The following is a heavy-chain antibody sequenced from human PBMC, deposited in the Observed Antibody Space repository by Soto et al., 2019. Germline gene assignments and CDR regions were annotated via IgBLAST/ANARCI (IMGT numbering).Heavy chain of an antibody. V-gene: IGHV2-70*01. CDR2: IDWEDDK. Sequence: SGPTLVNPTQTLTLTCTFSGFSLSASGMCVSWIRQPPGKALEWLALIDWEDDKFYKTSLKTRLTISKDTSKNQVVLTMTNMDPVDTATYYCARMGRDYYGSGNYYPSYYFTSWGQGTLVTVSS. J-gene: IGHJ5*02. D-gene: IGHD3-10*01. CDR1: GFSLSASGMC. CDR3: ARMGRDYYGSGNYYPSYYFTS.